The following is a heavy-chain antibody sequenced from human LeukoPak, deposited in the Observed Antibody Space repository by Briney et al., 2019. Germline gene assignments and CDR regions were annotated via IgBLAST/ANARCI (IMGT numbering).Heavy chain of an antibody. CDR3: ARGPWDYYGSGSYYNHYFDY. D-gene: IGHD3-10*01. CDR2: IYYSGST. Sequence: SETLSLTCTVSGGSISSYYWSWIRQPAGKGLEWIGYIYYSGSTNYNPSLKSRVTISVDTSKNQFSLKLSSVTAADTAVYYCARGPWDYYGSGSYYNHYFDYWGQGTLVTVSS. V-gene: IGHV4-59*08. CDR1: GGSISSYY. J-gene: IGHJ4*02.